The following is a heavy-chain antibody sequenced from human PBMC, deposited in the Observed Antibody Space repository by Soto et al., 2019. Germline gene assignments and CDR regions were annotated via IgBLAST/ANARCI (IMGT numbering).Heavy chain of an antibody. CDR2: INPAGGTT. CDR1: GYSFTSTY. J-gene: IGHJ4*02. CDR3: ALTVVPYYDN. V-gene: IGHV1-46*01. D-gene: IGHD4-4*01. Sequence: QVQLVQSGAEVKKPGASVRISCRASGYSFTSTYVHWVRQAPGQGPEWMGIINPAGGTTYYAQKFQGRLTITSATSTDTVFMDLNDLTSEDTAVYFCALTVVPYYDNWGQGTLLTVSS.